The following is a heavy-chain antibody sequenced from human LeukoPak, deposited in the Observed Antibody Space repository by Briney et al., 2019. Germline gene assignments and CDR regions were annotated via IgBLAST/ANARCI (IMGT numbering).Heavy chain of an antibody. J-gene: IGHJ4*02. Sequence: SETLSLTCAVYGGSFSGYYWGWIRQPPGKGLEWIGEINHSGSTNYNPSLKSRVTISVDTSKNQFSLKLSSVTAADTAVYYCARGQRASKSFDYWGQGTLVTVSS. CDR2: INHSGST. V-gene: IGHV4-34*01. CDR1: GGSFSGYY. CDR3: ARGQRASKSFDY. D-gene: IGHD4-11*01.